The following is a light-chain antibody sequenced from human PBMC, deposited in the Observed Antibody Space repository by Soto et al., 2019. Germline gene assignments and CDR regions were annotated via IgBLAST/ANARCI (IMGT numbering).Light chain of an antibody. J-gene: IGKJ2*01. Sequence: DIAMTQSPDSLAVSLGERATINCKSSQSVLYSSNNKNYLAWYQQKPGQPPKLLIYWASTRESGVPDRFSGSGSGTDFTLTISSLQAEDVAIYYCQQYSGTPYTFGQGTKLEIK. CDR1: QSVLYSSNNKNY. CDR2: WAS. V-gene: IGKV4-1*01. CDR3: QQYSGTPYT.